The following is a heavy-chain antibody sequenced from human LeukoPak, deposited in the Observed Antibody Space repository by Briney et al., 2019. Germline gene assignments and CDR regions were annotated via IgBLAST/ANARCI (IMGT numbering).Heavy chain of an antibody. J-gene: IGHJ4*02. V-gene: IGHV4-59*01. CDR1: GGSMTNYY. D-gene: IGHD2-15*01. Sequence: SETLSLTCIVSGGSMTNYYWSWIRQPPGKGLEWIGYIHYSGSTNYNPSLKSRVNISVDTSKNQFSLKLSSVTAADTAVYYCARGSGNFDYWGQGTLVTVSS. CDR2: IHYSGST. CDR3: ARGSGNFDY.